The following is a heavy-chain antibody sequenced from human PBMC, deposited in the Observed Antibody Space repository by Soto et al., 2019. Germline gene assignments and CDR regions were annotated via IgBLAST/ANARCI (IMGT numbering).Heavy chain of an antibody. CDR2: IYDSGST. CDR3: ARAKEDVSYFDY. J-gene: IGHJ4*02. Sequence: SETLSLTCTVSGGSISSSYWSWIRQPPGKGLEWIGYIYDSGSTYYNSSLKSRVTMSVDTSKNQFSLKLNSVTAADTAVYYCARAKEDVSYFDYWGQGTLVTVSS. D-gene: IGHD2-8*01. V-gene: IGHV4-59*12. CDR1: GGSISSSY.